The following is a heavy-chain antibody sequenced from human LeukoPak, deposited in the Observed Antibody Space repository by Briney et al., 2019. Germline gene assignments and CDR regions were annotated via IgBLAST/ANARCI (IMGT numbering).Heavy chain of an antibody. D-gene: IGHD5-12*01. CDR3: TTTSGYEGEYYFDY. V-gene: IGHV3-15*01. CDR1: GFTFSNAW. Sequence: GGSLRLSCAASGFTFSNAWMSWVRQAPGKGLEWVGRIKSKTDGGTTDYAAPVKGRFTISRDDSENTLYLQMNSLKTEDTAVYYCTTTSGYEGEYYFDYWGQGTLVTVSS. CDR2: IKSKTDGGTT. J-gene: IGHJ4*02.